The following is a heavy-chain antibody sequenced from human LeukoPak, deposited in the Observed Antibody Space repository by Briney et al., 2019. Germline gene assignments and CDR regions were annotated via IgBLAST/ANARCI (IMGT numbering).Heavy chain of an antibody. Sequence: TGGSLRLSCAASGFTFNNYAMNWVRQAPGKGLEWVSGISGGAGTTFYADSVKGRFTISRDNSKNTLYLQMNSLRAEDTAVYYCAKVEMVTSGEDYWGQGTLVTVSS. CDR1: GFTFNNYA. D-gene: IGHD5-24*01. V-gene: IGHV3-23*01. J-gene: IGHJ4*02. CDR3: AKVEMVTSGEDY. CDR2: ISGGAGTT.